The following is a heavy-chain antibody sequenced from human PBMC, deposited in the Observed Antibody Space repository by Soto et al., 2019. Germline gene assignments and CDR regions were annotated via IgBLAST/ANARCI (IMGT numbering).Heavy chain of an antibody. Sequence: QVQLVESGGGVVQPGRSLRLSCAASGFTFSSYAMHWVRQAPGKGLEWVAVISYDGSNKYYADSVKGRFTISRDNSKKMLYLQMNSLRAEDTAVYYCARGKQQLVRGNWFDPWGQGTLVTVSS. CDR3: ARGKQQLVRGNWFDP. V-gene: IGHV3-30-3*01. CDR1: GFTFSSYA. D-gene: IGHD6-13*01. CDR2: ISYDGSNK. J-gene: IGHJ5*02.